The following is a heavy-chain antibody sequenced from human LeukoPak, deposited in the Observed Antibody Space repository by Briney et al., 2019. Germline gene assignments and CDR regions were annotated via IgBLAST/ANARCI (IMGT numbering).Heavy chain of an antibody. V-gene: IGHV4-59*01. CDR1: RFTFSSYA. Sequence: GSLRLSCAASRFTFSSYAMNWVRQAPGKGLEWIGYIYYSGSTKYNPSLKSRVTISVDTSKNQFSLKLSSVTAADTAVYYCARASGGDGDYDFGYWGQGTLVTVSS. CDR2: IYYSGST. CDR3: ARASGGDGDYDFGY. D-gene: IGHD4-17*01. J-gene: IGHJ4*02.